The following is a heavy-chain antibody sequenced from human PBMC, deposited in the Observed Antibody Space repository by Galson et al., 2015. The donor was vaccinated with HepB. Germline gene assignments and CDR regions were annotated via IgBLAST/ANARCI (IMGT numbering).Heavy chain of an antibody. V-gene: IGHV3-30-3*01. CDR3: ARDAMGRGSGSYSAFDY. CDR1: GFNFNTYT. Sequence: SLRLSCAVSGFNFNTYTMHWVRQAPGKGLEWVSTISSAGSSQYYPDSVKGRFTVSRDNSKNMMYLQVDSLRAEDTAVFYCARDAMGRGSGSYSAFDYWGQGILATVSS. J-gene: IGHJ4*02. D-gene: IGHD1-26*01. CDR2: ISSAGSSQ.